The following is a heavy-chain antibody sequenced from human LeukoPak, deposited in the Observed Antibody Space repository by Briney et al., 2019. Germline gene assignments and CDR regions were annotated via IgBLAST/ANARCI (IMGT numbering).Heavy chain of an antibody. Sequence: GGSLRLSCAASGFTFNNYAMTWVRQAPGKGLEWVSGISGSSGSTYYADSVKGRFTISRDNSKNTLYLQMNSLRVEDTAVYFCAKVYSIAVAGPVDYWGQGILVTVSS. CDR3: AKVYSIAVAGPVDY. CDR2: ISGSSGST. J-gene: IGHJ4*02. CDR1: GFTFNNYA. V-gene: IGHV3-23*01. D-gene: IGHD6-19*01.